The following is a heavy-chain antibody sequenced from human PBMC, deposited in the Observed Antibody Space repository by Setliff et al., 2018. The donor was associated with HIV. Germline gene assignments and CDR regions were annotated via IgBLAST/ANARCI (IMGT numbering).Heavy chain of an antibody. J-gene: IGHJ4*02. CDR2: IYYSGNT. CDR1: GYSISSGYH. V-gene: IGHV4-38-2*02. Sequence: LSLTCTVSGYSISSGYHWGWIRQPPGKGLEWIGNIYYSGNTYYNPSLKSRVTISVDTSKNQFSLRLSSVTAADTAVYYCARRVYTSTRRDFDYWGQGTLVTVSS. CDR3: ARRVYTSTRRDFDY. D-gene: IGHD6-13*01.